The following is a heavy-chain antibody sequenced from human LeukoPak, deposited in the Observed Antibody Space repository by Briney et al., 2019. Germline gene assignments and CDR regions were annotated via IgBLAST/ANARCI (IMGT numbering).Heavy chain of an antibody. CDR3: ARDRGYSGYDHFDY. CDR1: GFTFSSYS. Sequence: GGSLRLSCAASGFTFSSYSMNWVRQAPGKGLEWVSSISSSSTYIYYADSVKGRFTISRDNAKNSLYLQMNSLRAEDTAVYYCARDRGYSGYDHFDYWGQGTVVSVSS. J-gene: IGHJ4*02. D-gene: IGHD5-12*01. V-gene: IGHV3-21*01. CDR2: ISSSSTYI.